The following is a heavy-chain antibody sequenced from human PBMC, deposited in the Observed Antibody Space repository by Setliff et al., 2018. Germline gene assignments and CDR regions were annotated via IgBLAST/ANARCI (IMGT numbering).Heavy chain of an antibody. V-gene: IGHV4-61*02. CDR1: GDSINRNIYY. CDR2: IYSDENT. Sequence: SETLSLTCSVSGDSINRNIYYWSWVRQPAGKGLEWIGRIYSDENTDYNPSLKSRVTMLADTSKNQFSLKLKSVTAADTAVYYCTRNFLGWLARFWGRGTLVTVSS. CDR3: TRNFLGWLARF. J-gene: IGHJ4*02. D-gene: IGHD6-19*01.